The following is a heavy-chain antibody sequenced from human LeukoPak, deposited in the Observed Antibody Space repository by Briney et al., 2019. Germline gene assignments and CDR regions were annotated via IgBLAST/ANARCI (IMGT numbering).Heavy chain of an antibody. J-gene: IGHJ4*02. D-gene: IGHD1-26*01. V-gene: IGHV3-21*01. Sequence: PGGSLRLSCAASGFTFSSYSMNWVRQAPGKGLEWVSSISSSSSYIYYADSVKGRFTISRDNAKNSLYLQMNSLRAEDTAVYYCARDKRGSGSYYFDYWGQGTLVTVSS. CDR3: ARDKRGSGSYYFDY. CDR2: ISSSSSYI. CDR1: GFTFSSYS.